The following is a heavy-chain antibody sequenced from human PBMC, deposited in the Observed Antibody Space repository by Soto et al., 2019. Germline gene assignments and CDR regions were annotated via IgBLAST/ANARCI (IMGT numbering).Heavy chain of an antibody. V-gene: IGHV1-24*01. J-gene: IGHJ6*02. CDR1: GYTLTELS. CDR2: FDPEDAEI. Sequence: ASVKVSCKVSGYTLTELSMHWVRRAPGKGLEWMGGFDPEDAEIIYAQKFQGRVTMTEDTSTDTAYMELSSLRSEDTAVYYCAGITMIVVGAYGMDVWGQGTTVTVSS. D-gene: IGHD3-22*01. CDR3: AGITMIVVGAYGMDV.